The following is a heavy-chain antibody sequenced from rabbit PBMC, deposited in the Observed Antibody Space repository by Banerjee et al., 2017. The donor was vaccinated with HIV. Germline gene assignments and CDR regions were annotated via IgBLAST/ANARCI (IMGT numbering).Heavy chain of an antibody. CDR1: EFSFSSSYY. D-gene: IGHD1-1*01. J-gene: IGHJ3*01. V-gene: IGHV1S45*01. CDR2: MDLGNSGST. Sequence: QLVEAGGGLDKPECCLTLTCKASEFSFSSSYYICSVRQAPGKGLEWIACMDLGNSGSTYYASWATGRFTVSKTSSTTMTLQMTSLTAADTANSFRVRDLVGTGYYWSLWGQGTLVTAS. CDR3: VRDLVGTGYYWSL.